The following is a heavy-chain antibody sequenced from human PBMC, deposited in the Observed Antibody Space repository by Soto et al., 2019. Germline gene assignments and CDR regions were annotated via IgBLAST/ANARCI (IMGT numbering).Heavy chain of an antibody. D-gene: IGHD3-22*01. J-gene: IGHJ2*01. Sequence: GGSLRLSCAASGFTFSSYAMSWVRQAPGKGLEWVSAISGSGGSTYYADSVKGRFTISRDNSKNTLYLQMNSLRAEDTAVYYCAKGHDSSGHYYPKAYWYFDLWGRGTLVTVSS. CDR2: ISGSGGST. V-gene: IGHV3-23*01. CDR1: GFTFSSYA. CDR3: AKGHDSSGHYYPKAYWYFDL.